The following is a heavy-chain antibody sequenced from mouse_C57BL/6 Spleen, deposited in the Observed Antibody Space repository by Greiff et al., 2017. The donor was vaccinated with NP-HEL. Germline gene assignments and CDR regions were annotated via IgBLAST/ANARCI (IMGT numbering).Heavy chain of an antibody. CDR1: GFTFSSYA. CDR3: ARGSSSFAY. Sequence: EVKLMESGGGLVKPGGSLKLSCAASGFTFSSYAMSWVRQTPEKSLEWVATISDGGSYTYYPDNVKGRFTISRDNAKNNLYLQMSHLKSEDTAMYYCARGSSSFAYWGQGTLVTVSA. CDR2: ISDGGSYT. V-gene: IGHV5-4*03. D-gene: IGHD1-1*01. J-gene: IGHJ3*01.